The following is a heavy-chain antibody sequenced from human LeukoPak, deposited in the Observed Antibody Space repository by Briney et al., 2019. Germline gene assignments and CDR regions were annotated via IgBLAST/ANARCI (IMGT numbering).Heavy chain of an antibody. CDR1: GGTFSSYA. CDR3: ARERYCSSTSCSIPYFDY. CDR2: IIPIFGTA. J-gene: IGHJ4*02. D-gene: IGHD2-2*01. V-gene: IGHV1-69*05. Sequence: GASVKVSCKASGGTFSSYAISWVRQAPGQGLEWMGGIIPIFGTANYAQKFQGRVTITTDESTSTAYMELSSLRSEDTAVYYCARERYCSSTSCSIPYFDYWGQGTLVAVSS.